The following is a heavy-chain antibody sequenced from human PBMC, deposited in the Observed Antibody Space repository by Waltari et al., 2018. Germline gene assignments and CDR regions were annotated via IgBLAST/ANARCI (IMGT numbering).Heavy chain of an antibody. V-gene: IGHV1-2*06. J-gene: IGHJ1*01. D-gene: IGHD4-17*01. CDR1: GYTFTGYY. CDR3: ARDEPSYGDYSHFQH. Sequence: QVQLVQSGAEVKKPGASVKVSCQASGYTFTGYYMHWVRQAPGQGLEWMGRINPNSGGTNYAQKFQGRVTMTRDTSISTAYMELSRLRSDDTAVYYCARDEPSYGDYSHFQHWGQGTLVTVSS. CDR2: INPNSGGT.